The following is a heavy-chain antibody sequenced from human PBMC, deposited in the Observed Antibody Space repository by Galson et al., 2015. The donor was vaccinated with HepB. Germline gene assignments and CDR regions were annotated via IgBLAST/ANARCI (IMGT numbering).Heavy chain of an antibody. V-gene: IGHV2-5*02. Sequence: PALVKPTQTLTLTCTFSGFSLSTSGVGVGWIRQPPGKALEWLALIYWDDDKRYSPSLKSRLTITKDTSKNQVVLTMTNMDPVDTATYYCAHFRGGVPAAIGLAFDYYYYMDVWGKGTTVTVSS. J-gene: IGHJ6*03. CDR3: AHFRGGVPAAIGLAFDYYYYMDV. D-gene: IGHD2-2*02. CDR1: GFSLSTSGVG. CDR2: IYWDDDK.